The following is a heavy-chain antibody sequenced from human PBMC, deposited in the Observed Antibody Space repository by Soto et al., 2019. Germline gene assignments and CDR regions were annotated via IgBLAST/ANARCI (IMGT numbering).Heavy chain of an antibody. CDR3: AGGGVY. J-gene: IGHJ1*01. CDR2: ISGSGSTI. V-gene: IGHV3-48*03. D-gene: IGHD2-8*01. Sequence: EGSLRLSCEATGFTFSSHEMNWIRQTPGKRLEWIAKISGSGSTINYADSVKGRFTISRDNVQRTLHLQMDSLRVEDTGVYYCAGGGVYWGRGTLVTVSS. CDR1: GFTFSSHE.